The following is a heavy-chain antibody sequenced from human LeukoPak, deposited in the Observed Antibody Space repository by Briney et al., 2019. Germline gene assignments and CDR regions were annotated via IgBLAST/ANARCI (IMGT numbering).Heavy chain of an antibody. CDR1: GGSISSGAYY. D-gene: IGHD6-13*01. CDR3: ARGFSSSVLSNCFDP. CDR2: IYYSGST. V-gene: IGHV4-31*03. J-gene: IGHJ5*02. Sequence: SETLSLTCTVSGGSISSGAYYWSWIRQHPGKGLEWIGYIYYSGSTHYNPSPKSRVTISVDTSKNQFSLRLSSVTAADTAVYYCARGFSSSVLSNCFDPWGQGTLVTVSS.